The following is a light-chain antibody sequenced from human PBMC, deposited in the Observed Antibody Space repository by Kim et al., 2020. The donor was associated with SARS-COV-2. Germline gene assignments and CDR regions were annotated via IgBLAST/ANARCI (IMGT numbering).Light chain of an antibody. Sequence: SYELTQPLSVSVALGQAARITCGGDNIGSKNVHWYQKKPGHAPVLVIYRDMNRPSGIPERFSASNSGNTATLTISRAQAGDEADYYFQVWHSYTGVFG. CDR3: QVWHSYTGV. CDR1: NIGSKN. V-gene: IGLV3-9*01. J-gene: IGLJ3*02. CDR2: RDM.